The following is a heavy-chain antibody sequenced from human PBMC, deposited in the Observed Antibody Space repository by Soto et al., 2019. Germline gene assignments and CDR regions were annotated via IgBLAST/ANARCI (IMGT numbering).Heavy chain of an antibody. CDR1: GFTFTRHW. CDR2: IDSYGSST. CDR3: ASPVVPAAMGGPYFYGIDV. Sequence: EVQLVESGGGLVQPGGSLRLACAASGFTFTRHWMHWVRQAPGKGLVWVSRIDSYGSSTHYADSVKGRFNISRDNAMNTVYLQMNSLRAEETAVYYCASPVVPAAMGGPYFYGIDVWGQGTTVTVSS. D-gene: IGHD2-2*01. V-gene: IGHV3-74*01. J-gene: IGHJ6*02.